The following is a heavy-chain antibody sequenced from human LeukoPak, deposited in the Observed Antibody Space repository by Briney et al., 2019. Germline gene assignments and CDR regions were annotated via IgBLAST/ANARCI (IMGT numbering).Heavy chain of an antibody. J-gene: IGHJ4*02. Sequence: GGSLRLSCAASGFTSSSYWMSWVRQAPGKGLEWVANIKQDGSEKYYVDSVKGRFTISRDNAKNSLYLQMNSLRAEDTAVYYCARESDFWSGIDYWGQGTLVTVSS. CDR3: ARESDFWSGIDY. D-gene: IGHD3-3*01. V-gene: IGHV3-7*01. CDR1: GFTSSSYW. CDR2: IKQDGSEK.